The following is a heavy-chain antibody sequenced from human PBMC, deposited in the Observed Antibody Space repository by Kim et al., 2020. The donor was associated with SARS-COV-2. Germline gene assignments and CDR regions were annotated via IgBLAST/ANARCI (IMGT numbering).Heavy chain of an antibody. V-gene: IGHV3-48*04. D-gene: IGHD2-2*01. CDR2: ISSSSSTI. Sequence: GGSLRLSCAASGFTFSSYSMNWVRQAPGKGLEWVSYISSSSSTIYYADSVKGRFTISRDNAKNSLYLQMNSLRAEDTAVYYCARDGWDIVVVPAAPDYWGQGTLVTVSS. CDR1: GFTFSSYS. CDR3: ARDGWDIVVVPAAPDY. J-gene: IGHJ4*02.